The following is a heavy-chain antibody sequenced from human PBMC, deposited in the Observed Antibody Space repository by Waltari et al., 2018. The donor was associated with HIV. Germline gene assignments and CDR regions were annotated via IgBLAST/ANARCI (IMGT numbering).Heavy chain of an antibody. CDR3: ARNYDFWSGLPGY. CDR1: GSTFNDHY. CDR2: MSSSGRSI. J-gene: IGHJ4*02. Sequence: QVRLVESGGGLVKPGGSMRSACAASGSTFNDHYMSWIRQAPGKGLEWVSFMSSSGRSIYYADSVKGRFTISRDNAKNSLYLQMTSLRAEDTAVYYCARNYDFWSGLPGYWGQGTLVTVSS. D-gene: IGHD3-3*01. V-gene: IGHV3-11*01.